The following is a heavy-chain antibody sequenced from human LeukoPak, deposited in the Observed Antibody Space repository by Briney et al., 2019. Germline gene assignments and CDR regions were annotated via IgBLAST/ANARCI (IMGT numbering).Heavy chain of an antibody. CDR3: ARDFRNVYGSGSAHVFDI. CDR1: GYTFTSYA. D-gene: IGHD3-10*01. Sequence: ASVKVSCKASGYTFTSYAMHWVRQAPGQRLEWMGWINAGNGNTKYSQKFQGRVTITRDTSASTAYMELSSLRSEDTAVYYCARDFRNVYGSGSAHVFDIWGQGTMVTVSS. J-gene: IGHJ3*02. V-gene: IGHV1-3*01. CDR2: INAGNGNT.